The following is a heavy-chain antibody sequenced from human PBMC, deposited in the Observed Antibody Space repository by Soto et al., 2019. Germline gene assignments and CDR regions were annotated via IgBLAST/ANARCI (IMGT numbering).Heavy chain of an antibody. CDR2: VYHTGRT. J-gene: IGHJ4*02. CDR1: GGSFKSGSYS. CDR3: ARDFAYFDS. V-gene: IGHV4-61*01. D-gene: IGHD3-3*01. Sequence: QVQLQESGPGLVKPSETLSLTCTVSGGSFKSGSYSWSWIRQPPGKVLEWIGYVYHTGRTSYNPPLKSRVSISMDTSKNQFSRNLDSVTAADTAVYFCARDFAYFDSWGQGTLVTVSS.